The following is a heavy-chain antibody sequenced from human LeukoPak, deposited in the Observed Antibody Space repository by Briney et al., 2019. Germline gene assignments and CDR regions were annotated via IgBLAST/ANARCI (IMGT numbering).Heavy chain of an antibody. Sequence: ASVKVSCKASGYTFTSYYIHWVRQAPGQGAEWMGWINPNSGGTNYAQKFKYRVTMTRDTSISTAYMELSSLTSDDTAVCYCARTEGAVAGYNNWFDPWGQGTLVTVSS. V-gene: IGHV1-2*02. CDR3: ARTEGAVAGYNNWFDP. D-gene: IGHD6-19*01. J-gene: IGHJ5*02. CDR2: INPNSGGT. CDR1: GYTFTSYY.